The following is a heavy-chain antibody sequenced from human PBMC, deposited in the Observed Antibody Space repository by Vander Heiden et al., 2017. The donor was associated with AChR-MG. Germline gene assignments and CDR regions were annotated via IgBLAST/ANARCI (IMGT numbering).Heavy chain of an antibody. CDR1: GFTVSTSF. Sequence: EVQLVESGGAVIQPGGSLRLSCEASGFTVSTSFMSWVRQPPGKGLEWVAIIHSGGSRFYADSVMDRFIISRDKSNNTLYLQMNSLRDEDTAVYYCARNRDYFSSNSWFDSWGQGAQVTVSS. CDR2: IHSGGSR. V-gene: IGHV3-53*01. J-gene: IGHJ5*01. D-gene: IGHD1-26*01. CDR3: ARNRDYFSSNSWFDS.